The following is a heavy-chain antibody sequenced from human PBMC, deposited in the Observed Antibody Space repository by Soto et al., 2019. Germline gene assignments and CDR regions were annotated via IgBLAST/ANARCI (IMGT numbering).Heavy chain of an antibody. CDR2: IYYSGST. D-gene: IGHD3-22*01. J-gene: IGHJ5*02. Sequence: SETLSLTCTVSGGPMSSFYWTWIRQPPGKGLEWIGYIYYSGSTNYNPSLKSRVTMSVDTSKNHFSLKLSSVTAADTAVYYCATSKVTYYYDSSGSVGQFDPWGQGTLVTVSS. CDR1: GGPMSSFY. CDR3: ATSKVTYYYDSSGSVGQFDP. V-gene: IGHV4-59*01.